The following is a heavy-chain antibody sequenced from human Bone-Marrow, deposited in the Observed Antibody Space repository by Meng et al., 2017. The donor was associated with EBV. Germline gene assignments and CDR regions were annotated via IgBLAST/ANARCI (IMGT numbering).Heavy chain of an antibody. CDR3: ARGDLTDAFDI. CDR1: GGSFNGYY. J-gene: IGHJ3*02. Sequence: VVLQQGGAGLLKPSETLSLTCAVYGGSFNGYYWTWIRQPPGKGLEWIGEINHRGNSYHNPSLKSRVTISVDTSKNQFSLRLSSVTAADTAVYYCARGDLTDAFDIWGQGTMVTVSS. V-gene: IGHV4-34*01. CDR2: INHRGNS.